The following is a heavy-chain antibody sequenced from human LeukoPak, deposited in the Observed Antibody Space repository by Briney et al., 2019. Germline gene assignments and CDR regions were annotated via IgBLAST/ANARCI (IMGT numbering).Heavy chain of an antibody. J-gene: IGHJ3*02. V-gene: IGHV3-20*04. CDR2: INWNGGST. Sequence: GGSLRLSCAASGFTFDDYGMSWVRQAPGKGLEWVSGINWNGGSTGYADSVKGRFTISRDTAKNSLYLQMNSLRAEDTALYYCARSTGSGSYGAFDIWGQGTMVTVSS. D-gene: IGHD3-10*01. CDR1: GFTFDDYG. CDR3: ARSTGSGSYGAFDI.